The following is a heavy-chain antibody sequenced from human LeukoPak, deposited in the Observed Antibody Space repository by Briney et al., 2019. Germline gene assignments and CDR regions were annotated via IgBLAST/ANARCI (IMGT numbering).Heavy chain of an antibody. D-gene: IGHD3-10*01. CDR1: GYTFTTYD. CDR2: MSPNSGNT. CDR3: ARLNPMVRGAPAY. J-gene: IGHJ4*02. V-gene: IGHV1-8*01. Sequence: ASVKVSCKASGYTFTTYDINWVRQATGQGLEWMGWMSPNSGNTGYAQQFQGRVTMTGDTSTSTVYMELSSLRSEDTAVYYCARLNPMVRGAPAYWGQGTLVTVSS.